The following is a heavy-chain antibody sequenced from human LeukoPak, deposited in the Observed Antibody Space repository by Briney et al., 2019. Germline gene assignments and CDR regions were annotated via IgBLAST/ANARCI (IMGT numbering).Heavy chain of an antibody. CDR2: ISSSSSFI. J-gene: IGHJ5*02. D-gene: IGHD2-2*02. V-gene: IGHV3-21*01. CDR1: GFTFSSYS. CDR3: ARSDHLSDIEVVPAAIPVNWFDP. Sequence: KPGGSLRLSCAASGFTFSSYSMNSVRQAPGKGLELVSSISSSSSFIYYADSVKGRFTISRDNAKNSLYLQMNSLRAEDTAVYYCARSDHLSDIEVVPAAIPVNWFDPWGQGTLVTVSS.